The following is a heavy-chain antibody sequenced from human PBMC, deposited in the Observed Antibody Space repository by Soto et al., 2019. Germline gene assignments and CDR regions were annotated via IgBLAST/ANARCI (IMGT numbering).Heavy chain of an antibody. Sequence: GGSLRLSCAASGFTVSRIFMTWVRQAPGKGLQWVAVISSDGSTYYADSVKGRFTISRDNSKNTLYLEMNSLRAEDTAVYYCARDTFGGAYDFLHGGQGTLVTVSS. J-gene: IGHJ4*02. CDR1: GFTVSRIF. CDR2: ISSDGST. V-gene: IGHV3-66*01. D-gene: IGHD3-3*01. CDR3: ARDTFGGAYDFLH.